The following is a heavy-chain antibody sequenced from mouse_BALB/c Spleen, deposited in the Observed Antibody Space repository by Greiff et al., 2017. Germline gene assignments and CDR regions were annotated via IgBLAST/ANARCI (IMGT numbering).Heavy chain of an antibody. CDR2: INSNGGST. Sequence: EVMLVESGGGLVQPGGSLKLSCAASGFTFSSYGMSWVRQTPDKRLELVATINSNGGSTYYPDSVKGRFTISRDNAKNTLYLQMSSLKSEDTAMYYCARHGMDYWGQGTLVTVSA. CDR3: ARHGMDY. V-gene: IGHV5-6-3*01. D-gene: IGHD2-1*01. J-gene: IGHJ3*01. CDR1: GFTFSSYG.